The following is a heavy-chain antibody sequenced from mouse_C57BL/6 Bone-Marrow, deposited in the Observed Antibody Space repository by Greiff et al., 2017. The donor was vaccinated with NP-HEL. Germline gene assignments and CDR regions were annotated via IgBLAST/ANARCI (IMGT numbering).Heavy chain of an antibody. CDR3: AGYDYSYAMDY. D-gene: IGHD2-4*01. CDR2: IDPSDSYT. Sequence: QVQLQQPGAELVKPGASVKLSCKASGYTFTSYWMQWVKQRPGQGLEWIGEIDPSDSYTNYNQKFKGKATLTVDTSSSTAYMQRSSLTSEDSAVYYCAGYDYSYAMDYWGQGTSVTVSS. V-gene: IGHV1-50*01. CDR1: GYTFTSYW. J-gene: IGHJ4*01.